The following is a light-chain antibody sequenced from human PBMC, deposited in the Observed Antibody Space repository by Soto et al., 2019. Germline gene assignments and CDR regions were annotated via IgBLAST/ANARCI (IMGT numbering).Light chain of an antibody. Sequence: EIVMTQSPATLSVSPGERVTLSCRASQDIRSSLAWYQQKPGQAPRLLIYGASIRATGVPATFSGSGSGTEFTLSISSLQSEHLGVYYCQQYDSSPYTFGQGTKLEIK. CDR2: GAS. CDR1: QDIRSS. CDR3: QQYDSSPYT. J-gene: IGKJ2*01. V-gene: IGKV3-15*01.